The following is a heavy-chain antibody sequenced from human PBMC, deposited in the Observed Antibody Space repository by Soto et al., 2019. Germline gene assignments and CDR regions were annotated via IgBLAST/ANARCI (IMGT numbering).Heavy chain of an antibody. CDR2: ISGSGTTT. CDR1: GFSFSSFS. V-gene: IGHV3-48*04. J-gene: IGHJ4*02. CDR3: ARLGDYGSGSY. D-gene: IGHD3-10*01. Sequence: EVHQVDSGGDLVQPGGSLRLSCAASGFSFSSFSMNWVRQAPGKGLEWVSYISGSGTTTYYADSVKGRFTISRDNAKNSLYLQMNSLQAEDTAVYYCARLGDYGSGSYWGQGTLVTVSS.